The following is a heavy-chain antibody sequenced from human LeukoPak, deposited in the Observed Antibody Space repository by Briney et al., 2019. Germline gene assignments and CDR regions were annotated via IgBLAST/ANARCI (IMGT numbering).Heavy chain of an antibody. CDR1: GFTFSSYA. Sequence: GGSLRLSCAASGFTFSSYAMHWVRQAPAKGLEWVAVIWYDGGNEYYEDSVKGRFTISRDNSKNTLYLQMNSLRGEDTAVYYCARDLPNHGMDVWGQGTTVTVSS. J-gene: IGHJ6*02. CDR2: IWYDGGNE. V-gene: IGHV3-33*01. CDR3: ARDLPNHGMDV.